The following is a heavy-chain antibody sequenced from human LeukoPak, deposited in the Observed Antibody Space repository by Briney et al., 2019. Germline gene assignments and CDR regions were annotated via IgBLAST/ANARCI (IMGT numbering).Heavy chain of an antibody. Sequence: SETLSLTCSVSDDSITMYYWTWIRQPPGKGLEWIGYVDHTGSTNFNPSLNGRVSISRDTTKNLFSLRLRSVTAADTAVYYCARHYSYYGSGTYFDSWGQGTLVTVSS. CDR2: VDHTGST. V-gene: IGHV4-59*01. J-gene: IGHJ4*02. D-gene: IGHD3-10*01. CDR1: DDSITMYY. CDR3: ARHYSYYGSGTYFDS.